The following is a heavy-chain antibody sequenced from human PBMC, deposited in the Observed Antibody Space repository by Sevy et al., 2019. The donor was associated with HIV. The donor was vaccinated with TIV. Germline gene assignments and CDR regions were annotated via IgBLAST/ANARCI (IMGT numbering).Heavy chain of an antibody. CDR2: ISSSSSYI. CDR3: ARGRAPYYDMLTGSWFDP. CDR1: GFTFSSYS. J-gene: IGHJ5*02. V-gene: IGHV3-21*01. D-gene: IGHD3-9*01. Sequence: GGSLRLSCAASGFTFSSYSMNWVRQAPGKGLEWVSSISSSSSYIYYADSLKGRFTISRDNAKNSLYLQMNSLRAEDTAVYYCARGRAPYYDMLTGSWFDPWGQGTLVTVSS.